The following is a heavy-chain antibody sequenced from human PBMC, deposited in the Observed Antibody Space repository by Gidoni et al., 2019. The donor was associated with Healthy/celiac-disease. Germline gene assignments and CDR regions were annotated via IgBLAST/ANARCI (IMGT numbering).Heavy chain of an antibody. Sequence: QVQLQESGPGLVKPSETLSLTCTVPGGSISRYYWSWIRQPPGKGLEWIGYIYYSGSTNYNPSLKSRVTISVDTSKNQFSLKLSSVTAADTAVYYCARGYCSSTSCYSQGFYFDYWGQGTLVTVSS. CDR3: ARGYCSSTSCYSQGFYFDY. V-gene: IGHV4-59*01. CDR2: IYYSGST. CDR1: GGSISRYY. J-gene: IGHJ4*02. D-gene: IGHD2-2*02.